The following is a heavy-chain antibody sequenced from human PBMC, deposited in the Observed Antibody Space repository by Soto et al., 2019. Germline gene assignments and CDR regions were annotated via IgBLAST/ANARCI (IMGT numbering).Heavy chain of an antibody. CDR2: IYYSGST. J-gene: IGHJ5*02. V-gene: IGHV4-39*01. CDR3: PTTNCFDP. CDR1: GGSISSRGYY. Sequence: SETLSLTCTVSGGSISSRGYYWGWIRQPPGKGLEWIGTIYYSGSTYYNPSLKSRVTISVDTSKNQFSLKLSSVTAADTAVYYCPTTNCFDPWGKGTLVTGSS.